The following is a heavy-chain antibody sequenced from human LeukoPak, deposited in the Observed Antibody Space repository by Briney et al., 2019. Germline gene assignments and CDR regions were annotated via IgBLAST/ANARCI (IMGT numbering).Heavy chain of an antibody. CDR3: TRGYNYGMDV. CDR1: GFTFSNAW. J-gene: IGHJ6*02. D-gene: IGHD5-18*01. V-gene: IGHV3-15*01. Sequence: GGSLRLPCAASGFTFSNAWMSWVRQAPGKGLEWVGRIKSKSDGGTTDYTAPVKGRFTTSRDDSKNTLYLQMNSLKTEDTAIYYCTRGYNYGMDVWGQGTTVTVSS. CDR2: IKSKSDGGTT.